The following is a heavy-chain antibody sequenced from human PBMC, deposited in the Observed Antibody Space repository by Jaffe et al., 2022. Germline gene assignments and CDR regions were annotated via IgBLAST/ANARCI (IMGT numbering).Heavy chain of an antibody. CDR1: GFTFSGSA. Sequence: EVQLVESGGGLVQPGGSLKLSCAASGFTFSGSAMHWVRQASGKGLEWVGRIRSKANSYATAYAASVKGRFTISRDDSKNTAYLQMNSLKTEDTAVYYCTRLMITFGGVIVGVLNVWGKGTTVTVSS. V-gene: IGHV3-73*02. CDR2: IRSKANSYAT. CDR3: TRLMITFGGVIVGVLNV. D-gene: IGHD3-16*02. J-gene: IGHJ6*04.